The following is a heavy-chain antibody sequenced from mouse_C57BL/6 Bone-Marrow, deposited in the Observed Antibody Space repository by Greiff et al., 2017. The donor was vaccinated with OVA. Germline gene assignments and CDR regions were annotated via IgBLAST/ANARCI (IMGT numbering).Heavy chain of an antibody. V-gene: IGHV7-1*01. CDR1: GFTFSDFY. Sequence: DVMLVESGGGLVQSGRSLRLSCATSGFTFSDFYMEWVRQAPGKGLEWIAASRNKANDYTTEYSASVKGRFIVSRDTSQSILYLQMNALRAEDTAIYYCARDATTVVDWYFDVWGTGTTVTVSS. J-gene: IGHJ1*03. CDR3: ARDATTVVDWYFDV. CDR2: SRNKANDYTT. D-gene: IGHD1-1*01.